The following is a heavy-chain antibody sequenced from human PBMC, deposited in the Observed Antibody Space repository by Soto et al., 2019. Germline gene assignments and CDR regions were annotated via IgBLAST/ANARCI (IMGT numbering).Heavy chain of an antibody. D-gene: IGHD1-7*01. J-gene: IGHJ5*02. CDR1: GGTFSSYA. CDR2: IIPIFGTA. CDR3: ARDQVELRLHNWFDP. V-gene: IGHV1-69*13. Sequence: SVKVSCKASGGTFSSYAISWVRQAPGQGLEWMGGIIPIFGTANYAQKFQGRVTITADESTSTAYMELSSLRSEDTAVYYCARDQVELRLHNWFDPWGQGTLVTVSS.